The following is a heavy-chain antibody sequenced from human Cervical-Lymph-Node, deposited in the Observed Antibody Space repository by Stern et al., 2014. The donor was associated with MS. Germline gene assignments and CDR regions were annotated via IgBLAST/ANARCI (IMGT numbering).Heavy chain of an antibody. Sequence: QVQLVESGAEVKKPGASVKVSCKASGYTFTGYYMHWVRQAPGQGLEWMGWVNPNSGGPNYAQKFQGWVTMTRDTSISTAYMELSRLRSDDTAVYYCARAAAGAVAGRRSFDYWGQGTLVTVSS. V-gene: IGHV1-2*04. CDR3: ARAAAGAVAGRRSFDY. CDR2: VNPNSGGP. CDR1: GYTFTGYY. J-gene: IGHJ4*02. D-gene: IGHD6-19*01.